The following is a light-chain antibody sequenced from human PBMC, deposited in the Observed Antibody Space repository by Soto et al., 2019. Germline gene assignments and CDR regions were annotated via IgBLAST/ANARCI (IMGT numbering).Light chain of an antibody. CDR3: ASWDDRLGAVI. V-gene: IGLV1-47*02. CDR1: SSNIGGTNY. Sequence: QSGLTQPPSASGTPGQRVFISCSGSSSNIGGTNYAYWYQQLPGAAPKLLMHSNNLRPSGVPERISGSKSGTSASLAISGLRSEDEAVYYCASWDDRLGAVIFGGGTKLTVL. J-gene: IGLJ2*01. CDR2: SNN.